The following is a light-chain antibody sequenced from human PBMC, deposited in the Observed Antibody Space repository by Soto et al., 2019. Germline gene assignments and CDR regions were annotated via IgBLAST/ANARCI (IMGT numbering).Light chain of an antibody. J-gene: IGKJ1*01. CDR3: QQYNSYSTWT. CDR2: DAS. Sequence: IPIPQSPSSLSASVGDRVTITCRASQSISSWLAWYQQKPGKAPKLLIYDASSLESGVPSRFSGSGSGTEFTLTISSLQPDDFATYYCQQYNSYSTWTFGQGTKVDIK. V-gene: IGKV1-5*01. CDR1: QSISSW.